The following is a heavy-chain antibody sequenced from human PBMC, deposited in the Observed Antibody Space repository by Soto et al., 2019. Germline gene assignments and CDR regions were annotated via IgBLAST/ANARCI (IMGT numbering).Heavy chain of an antibody. CDR2: GYVIGTP. CDR3: ARQRPPVLRRQPDAFDI. D-gene: IGHD5-18*01. V-gene: IGHV4-39*01. J-gene: IGHJ3*02. CDR1: GGSISNSYY. Sequence: QLHLQESGPGLVKPSETLSLTCVVSGGSISNSYYWGWLRQSPGKGLEWIGSGYVIGTPYYNPSLKCRASISVDTSNNRFTLKLTSVIDADTAVYFCARQRPPVLRRQPDAFDIWGPGMVITVSS.